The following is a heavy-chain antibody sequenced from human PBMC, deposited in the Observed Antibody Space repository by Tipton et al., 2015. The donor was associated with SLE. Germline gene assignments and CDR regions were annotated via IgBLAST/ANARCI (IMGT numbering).Heavy chain of an antibody. CDR3: AREPATAAAGFDY. D-gene: IGHD6-13*01. CDR1: GASISSGIYY. V-gene: IGHV4-61*02. CDR2: IYTRGST. J-gene: IGHJ4*02. Sequence: TLSLTCTVSGASISSGIYYWSWIRRPAGKGLEWIGRIYTRGSTNYNPSVRSRVPISLDTSKNRFSLELTSVTAADTAIYYCAREPATAAAGFDYWGQGTLVTVSS.